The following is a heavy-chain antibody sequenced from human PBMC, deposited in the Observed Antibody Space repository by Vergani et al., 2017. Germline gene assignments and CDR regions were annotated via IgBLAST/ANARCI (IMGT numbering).Heavy chain of an antibody. CDR1: GYTFVNHP. Sequence: QAQLGQSDSEVKKPGDSVTLSCKTSGYTFVNHPITWVRQAPGQGLEWMGRIIPIFGTANYAQKFQGRVTITADESTSTAYMELSSLRSEDTAVYYCARESVEMATNFDYWGQGTLVTVSS. J-gene: IGHJ4*02. V-gene: IGHV1-69*15. CDR3: ARESVEMATNFDY. CDR2: IIPIFGTA. D-gene: IGHD5-24*01.